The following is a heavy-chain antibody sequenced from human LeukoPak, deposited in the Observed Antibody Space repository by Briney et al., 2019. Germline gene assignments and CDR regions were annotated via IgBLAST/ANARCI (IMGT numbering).Heavy chain of an antibody. V-gene: IGHV3-7*03. J-gene: IGHJ4*02. CDR3: ARDSSGWYKHFDN. Sequence: PGGSLRLSCAASGFTFSTYWMSWVRQAPGKGLEWVANIKQDGTEKYYVDSVMGRFTISRDNAKNSLYLQMNSLRAEDTAVYYCARDSSGWYKHFDNWGQGTLVAVSS. D-gene: IGHD6-19*01. CDR2: IKQDGTEK. CDR1: GFTFSTYW.